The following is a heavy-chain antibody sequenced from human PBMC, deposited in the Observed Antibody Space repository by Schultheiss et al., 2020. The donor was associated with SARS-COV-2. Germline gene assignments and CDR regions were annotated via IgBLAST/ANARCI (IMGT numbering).Heavy chain of an antibody. CDR1: GGSISSYY. CDR2: IYTSGST. CDR3: ARGAYYDFWSGSPFDY. J-gene: IGHJ4*02. V-gene: IGHV4-4*07. Sequence: SQTLSLTCTVSGGSISSYYWSWIRQPAGKGLEWIGRIYTSGSTNYNPSLKSRVTMSVDTSKNQFSLKLSSVTAADTAVYYCARGAYYDFWSGSPFDYWGQGTLVTVSS. D-gene: IGHD3-3*01.